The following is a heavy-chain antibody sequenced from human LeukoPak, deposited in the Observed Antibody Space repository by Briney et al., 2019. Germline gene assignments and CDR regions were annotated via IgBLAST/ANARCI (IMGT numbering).Heavy chain of an antibody. CDR1: GFTFSRNA. CDR3: AKWGCSGGSCYPFDY. J-gene: IGHJ4*02. D-gene: IGHD2-15*01. Sequence: GGSLRLSCAASGFTFSRNAMGWVRQAAGKGLEWVSAINGSGNRTYYADSVKGRFTISRDNSKNTLYLQMNSLRAEDTAIYYCAKWGCSGGSCYPFDYWGQGTLVTVSS. V-gene: IGHV3-23*01. CDR2: INGSGNRT.